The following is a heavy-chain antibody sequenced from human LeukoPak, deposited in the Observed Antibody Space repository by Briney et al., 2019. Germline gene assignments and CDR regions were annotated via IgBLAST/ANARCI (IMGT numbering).Heavy chain of an antibody. CDR1: GYTFTGYY. CDR2: MNPNSGNT. Sequence: ASVKVSCKASGYTFTGYYMHWVRQATGQGLEWMGWMNPNSGNTGYAQKFQGRVTMTRNTSISTAYMELSSLRSEDTAVYYCARGLRYYDILTGYYNVIPIDPWGQGTLVTVSS. J-gene: IGHJ5*02. D-gene: IGHD3-9*01. V-gene: IGHV1-8*02. CDR3: ARGLRYYDILTGYYNVIPIDP.